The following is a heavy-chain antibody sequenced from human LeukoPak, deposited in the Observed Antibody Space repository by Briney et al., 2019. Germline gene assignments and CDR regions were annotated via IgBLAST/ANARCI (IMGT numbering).Heavy chain of an antibody. J-gene: IGHJ4*02. CDR2: ISAYNSNT. V-gene: IGHV1-18*01. Sequence: ASVKVSCKASGYTFTSYGILWVRQAHGQGLEWMGWISAYNSNTKYAQEFQGRVTMTTDTSTSTAYMELRSLRSDDTAVYYCARGLPPRRNYDSSGYYSYYFDYWGQGTLVTVST. CDR1: GYTFTSYG. D-gene: IGHD3-22*01. CDR3: ARGLPPRRNYDSSGYYSYYFDY.